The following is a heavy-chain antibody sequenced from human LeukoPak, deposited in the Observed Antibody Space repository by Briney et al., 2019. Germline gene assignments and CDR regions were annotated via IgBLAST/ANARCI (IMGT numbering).Heavy chain of an antibody. D-gene: IGHD3-3*01. CDR1: GGSISGYY. J-gene: IGHJ6*03. CDR2: IYTSGST. CDR3: ARCDFSGGRYYYYYMDV. V-gene: IGHV4-4*07. Sequence: SETLSLTCTVSGGSISGYYWTWIRQPAGKGLEWIGRIYTSGSTNYNPSLRSRVTMSVDTSKNQFSLKLSSVTAADTAVYYCARCDFSGGRYYYYYMDVWGKGTTVTVSS.